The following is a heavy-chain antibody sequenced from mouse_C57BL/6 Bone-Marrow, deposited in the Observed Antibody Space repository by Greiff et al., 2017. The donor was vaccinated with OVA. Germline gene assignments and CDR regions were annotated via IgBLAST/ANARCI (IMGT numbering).Heavy chain of an antibody. D-gene: IGHD4-1*01. V-gene: IGHV1-19*01. J-gene: IGHJ4*01. CDR2: INPYNGGT. CDR3: ARDRVGRRYAMDY. CDR1: GYTFTDYY. Sequence: VQLQQSGPVLVKPGASVKMSCKASGYTFTDYYMNWVKQSHGKSLEWIGVINPYNGGTSYNQKFKGKATLTVDKSSSTAYMELKSLTSEDSAVYYCARDRVGRRYAMDYWGQGTSVTVSS.